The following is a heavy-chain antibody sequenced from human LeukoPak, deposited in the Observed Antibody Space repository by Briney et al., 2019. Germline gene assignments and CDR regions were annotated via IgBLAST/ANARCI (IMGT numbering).Heavy chain of an antibody. CDR1: GGSISSYY. Sequence: PSETLSLTCAVSGGSISSYYWSWIRQPPGKGLEWIGYIYYSGSTNYNPSLKSRVTISVDTSKNQFSLKLSSVTAADTAVYYCARTTGTTDPYLDYWGQGTLVTVSS. V-gene: IGHV4-59*01. J-gene: IGHJ4*02. CDR3: ARTTGTTDPYLDY. CDR2: IYYSGST. D-gene: IGHD4-17*01.